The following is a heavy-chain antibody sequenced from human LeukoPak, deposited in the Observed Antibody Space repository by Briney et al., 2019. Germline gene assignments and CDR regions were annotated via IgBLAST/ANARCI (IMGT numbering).Heavy chain of an antibody. Sequence: GGSLRLSCAASGFTFSSYSMNWVRQAPGKGLEWVSSISSSSSYIYYADSVKGRFTISRDNAKNSLYLQMNSLRAEDTAVYYCASDFKDLDAFDIWGQGTMVTVSS. V-gene: IGHV3-21*01. CDR1: GFTFSSYS. J-gene: IGHJ3*02. CDR3: ASDFKDLDAFDI. CDR2: ISSSSSYI.